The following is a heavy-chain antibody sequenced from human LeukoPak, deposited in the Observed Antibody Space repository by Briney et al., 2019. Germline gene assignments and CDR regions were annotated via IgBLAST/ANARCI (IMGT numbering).Heavy chain of an antibody. J-gene: IGHJ4*02. CDR2: IIPIFGTA. CDR3: ASHGIAANYFDY. CDR1: GGTFSSYA. V-gene: IGHV1-69*13. D-gene: IGHD6-13*01. Sequence: SVKVSCKASGGTFSSYAISWVRQAPGQGLEWMGGIIPIFGTANYAQKFQGRVTITADESTSTAYMELSSLRSEDTAVYYCASHGIAANYFDYWGREPWSPSPQ.